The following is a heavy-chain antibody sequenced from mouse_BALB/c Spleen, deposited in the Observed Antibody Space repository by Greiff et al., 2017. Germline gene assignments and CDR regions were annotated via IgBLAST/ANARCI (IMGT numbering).Heavy chain of an antibody. J-gene: IGHJ3*01. CDR3: AREGYGPWFAY. Sequence: VESGGGLVKPGGSLKLSCAASGFTFSDYYMYWVRQTPEKRLEWVATISDGGSYTYYPDSVKGRFTISRDNAKNNLYLQMSSLKSEDTAMYYCAREGYGPWFAYWGQGTLVTVSA. D-gene: IGHD1-2*01. CDR2: ISDGGSYT. V-gene: IGHV5-4*02. CDR1: GFTFSDYY.